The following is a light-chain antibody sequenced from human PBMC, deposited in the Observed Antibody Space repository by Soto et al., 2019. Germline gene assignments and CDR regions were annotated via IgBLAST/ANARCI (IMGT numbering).Light chain of an antibody. Sequence: QSALTQPASVSGSPGQSITISCTGTSSDVGTYNLVSWYQQHPGKAPKLMVYEGTKRPSGVSNRFSGSKSGNTASLTISGLQAEDEADYYFCSYVGSSTYVFGTGTKVTVL. CDR1: SSDVGTYNL. CDR3: CSYVGSSTYV. J-gene: IGLJ1*01. V-gene: IGLV2-23*01. CDR2: EGT.